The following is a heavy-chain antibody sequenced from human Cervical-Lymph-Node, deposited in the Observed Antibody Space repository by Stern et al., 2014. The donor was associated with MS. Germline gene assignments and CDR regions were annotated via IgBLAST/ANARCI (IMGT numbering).Heavy chain of an antibody. J-gene: IGHJ4*02. CDR3: ARGGVATSFDY. D-gene: IGHD5-12*01. V-gene: IGHV4-61*01. Sequence: QVQLQESGPGLVKPWETLSLTCTVSGGTVSSGSYYWSRIRQPPGKGLEWIGNIYYSGSTNYNPSLKSRVTIAVDSSKNQFSLKLSSVTAADTAVYYCARGGVATSFDYWGQGTLVTVSS. CDR2: IYYSGST. CDR1: GGTVSSGSYY.